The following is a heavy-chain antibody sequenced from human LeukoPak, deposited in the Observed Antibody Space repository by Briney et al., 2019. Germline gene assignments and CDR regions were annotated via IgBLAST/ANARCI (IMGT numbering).Heavy chain of an antibody. V-gene: IGHV4-34*03. D-gene: IGHD3-22*01. CDR2: INHSGST. J-gene: IGHJ4*02. CDR3: TTSLSSGYYIDY. CDR1: GGSFSGYY. Sequence: PSETLSLTCAVYGGSFSGYYWSWIRQPPGKGLEWIGEINHSGSTNYNPSLKSRVTISVDTSKNQFSLKLSSVTAADTAVYYCTTSLSSGYYIDYWGQGTLVTVSS.